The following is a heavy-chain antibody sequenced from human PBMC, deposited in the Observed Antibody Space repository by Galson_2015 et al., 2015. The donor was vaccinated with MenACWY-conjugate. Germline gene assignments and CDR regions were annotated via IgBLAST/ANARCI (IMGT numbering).Heavy chain of an antibody. CDR1: GFTFTGYD. CDR2: ISKSGSPI. J-gene: IGHJ6*03. Sequence: SLRLSCAVSGFTFTGYDFNWVRQAPGKGLEWVSYISKSGSPIYYADSVKGRFTISRDNTEKSLFLQMNSLTAGDTAIYFCARVATWIHQYYYYMDVWGKGTTVTVSS. V-gene: IGHV3-48*03. D-gene: IGHD5-18*01. CDR3: ARVATWIHQYYYYMDV.